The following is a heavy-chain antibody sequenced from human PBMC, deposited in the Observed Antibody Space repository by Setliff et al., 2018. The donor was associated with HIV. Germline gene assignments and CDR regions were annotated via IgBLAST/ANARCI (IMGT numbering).Heavy chain of an antibody. J-gene: IGHJ5*02. V-gene: IGHV1-69*10. CDR2: IIPILGIA. CDR1: GGTFSSYA. D-gene: IGHD3-16*01. CDR3: TRDLDEEIKDENNYVPLDL. Sequence: SVKVSCKASGGTFSSYAISWVRQAPGQGLEWMGGIIPILGIANYAEKFQGRVTITTDESTSTAYMELSSLRSEDTAVYYCTRDLDEEIKDENNYVPLDLWGQGTLVTVSS.